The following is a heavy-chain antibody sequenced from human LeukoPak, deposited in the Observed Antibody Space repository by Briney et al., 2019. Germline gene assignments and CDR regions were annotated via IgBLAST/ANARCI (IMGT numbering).Heavy chain of an antibody. J-gene: IGHJ6*03. V-gene: IGHV3-20*04. D-gene: IGHD2-2*01. Sequence: GGSLRLSCAASGFTFDDYGMSWVRQAPGKGLEWVSGINWNGGSTGYADSVKGRFAISRDNAKNSLYLQMTSLRAEDTALYYCARGGRGYCSSISCPYYYNMDVWGKGTTVTVSS. CDR2: INWNGGST. CDR1: GFTFDDYG. CDR3: ARGGRGYCSSISCPYYYNMDV.